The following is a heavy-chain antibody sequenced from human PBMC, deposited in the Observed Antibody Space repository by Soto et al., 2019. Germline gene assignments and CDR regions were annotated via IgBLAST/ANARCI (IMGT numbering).Heavy chain of an antibody. J-gene: IGHJ4*02. CDR3: APDGEVEWLVCDY. Sequence: GGSLRLSCAASGFTFSSYEMNWVRQAPGKGLEWVSYISSSGSTIYYADSVKGRFTISKNSLYLQMNSLRAEDTAVYYCAPDGEVEWLVCDYWGQGTLVTVSS. CDR2: ISSSGSTI. D-gene: IGHD3-3*01. V-gene: IGHV3-48*03. CDR1: GFTFSSYE.